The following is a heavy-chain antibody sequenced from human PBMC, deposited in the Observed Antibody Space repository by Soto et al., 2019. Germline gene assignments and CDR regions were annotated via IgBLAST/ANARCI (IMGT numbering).Heavy chain of an antibody. D-gene: IGHD2-15*01. CDR3: ARACSGGSCYSGEGNWFDP. J-gene: IGHJ5*02. Sequence: QVQLVQSGAEVKKPGSSVKVSCKASGGTFSSYAISWVRQAPGQGLEWMGGIIPIFGTANYAQKFQGRVTINADESTSTAYMELSSLRSEDTAVYYCARACSGGSCYSGEGNWFDPWGQGTLVTVSS. CDR2: IIPIFGTA. V-gene: IGHV1-69*01. CDR1: GGTFSSYA.